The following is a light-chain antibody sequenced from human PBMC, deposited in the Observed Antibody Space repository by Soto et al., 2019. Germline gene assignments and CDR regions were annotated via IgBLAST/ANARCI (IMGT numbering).Light chain of an antibody. CDR3: QQYGTSPAT. Sequence: PGDRVTLSCSASQTVSSNFLAWYQQRPAQAPRLLIHGASTRATGITDRFSGSVSGTDFTLIICGLEPEDFAVYYCQQYGTSPATFGQGTKVDIK. V-gene: IGKV3-20*01. J-gene: IGKJ1*01. CDR1: QTVSSNF. CDR2: GAS.